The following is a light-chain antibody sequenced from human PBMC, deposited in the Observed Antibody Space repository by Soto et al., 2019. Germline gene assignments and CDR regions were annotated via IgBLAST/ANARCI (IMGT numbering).Light chain of an antibody. CDR1: TGAVTSGSY. Sequence: QAVVTQEPSLTVSPGGTVTLTCASSTGAVTSGSYANWFQQKPGQAPTALIYSTTNKHSWTPARFSGSLLGDKAALTLSGVQPEDEAEYYCLLYYDGAQVNWVFGGGTKLTVL. V-gene: IGLV7-43*01. CDR2: STT. J-gene: IGLJ3*02. CDR3: LLYYDGAQVNWV.